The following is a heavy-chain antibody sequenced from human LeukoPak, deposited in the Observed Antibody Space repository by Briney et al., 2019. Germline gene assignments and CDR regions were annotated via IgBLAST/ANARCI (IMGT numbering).Heavy chain of an antibody. CDR1: KFTFSSYD. Sequence: PGGSLRLSCAASKFTFSSYDMHWVRRPPAKGREWVALISSDGTNKYYADSVKGRFTISRDNSKNTLYLQMNRLSAEDTAVYYCAKDGLNYFDYWGQGTLVTVS. D-gene: IGHD4-17*01. CDR3: AKDGLNYFDY. CDR2: ISSDGTNK. J-gene: IGHJ4*02. V-gene: IGHV3-30*04.